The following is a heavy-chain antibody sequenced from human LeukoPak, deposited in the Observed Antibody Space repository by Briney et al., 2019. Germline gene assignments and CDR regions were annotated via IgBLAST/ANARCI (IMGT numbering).Heavy chain of an antibody. CDR3: ARETVAYYFDY. D-gene: IGHD6-19*01. CDR1: GGSISSGSYY. CDR2: IYTSGST. V-gene: IGHV4-61*02. Sequence: SVTLSLTCTVSGGSISSGSYYWSWIRQPAGKGLEWIGRIYTSGSTNYNPSLKSRVTISVDTSKNQFSLKLSSVTAADTAVYYCARETVAYYFDYWGQGTLVTVSS. J-gene: IGHJ4*02.